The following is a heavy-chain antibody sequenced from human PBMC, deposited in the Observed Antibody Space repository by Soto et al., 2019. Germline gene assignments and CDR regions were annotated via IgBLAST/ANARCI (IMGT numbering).Heavy chain of an antibody. Sequence: GASVKVYCKASGFTFTSSAMQWVRQARGQGDEWIGWIVVGSGNTNYAQKFQERVTITRDMSTSTAYMELSSLRSEDTAVYYCAANPRSGYSSSWDAFDIWGQGTMVTVSS. J-gene: IGHJ3*02. CDR3: AANPRSGYSSSWDAFDI. CDR2: IVVGSGNT. CDR1: GFTFTSSA. V-gene: IGHV1-58*02. D-gene: IGHD6-13*01.